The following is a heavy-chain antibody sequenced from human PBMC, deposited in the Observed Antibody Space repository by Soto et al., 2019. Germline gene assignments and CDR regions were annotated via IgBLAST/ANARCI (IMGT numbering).Heavy chain of an antibody. CDR2: ISWNSGSI. J-gene: IGHJ6*02. V-gene: IGHV3-9*01. D-gene: IGHD1-26*01. CDR1: GFTFDNYA. Sequence: EVQLVESGGGLVQPGRSLRLSCAASGFTFDNYAMHWVRQAPGKGLEWVSGISWNSGSIGYADSVQGRFTISRDNAKNSLSLQMNRLRAEDTALYYCAKDIGGKVGGTYYYYYGMDVWGQGTTVTVSS. CDR3: AKDIGGKVGGTYYYYYGMDV.